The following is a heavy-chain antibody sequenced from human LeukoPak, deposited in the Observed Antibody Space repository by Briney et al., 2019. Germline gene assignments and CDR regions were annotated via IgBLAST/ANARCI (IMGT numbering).Heavy chain of an antibody. J-gene: IGHJ4*02. CDR3: ATLGDKDYVWGSYRSPFDY. CDR1: GCTLTELS. D-gene: IGHD3-16*02. CDR2: FDPEDGET. Sequence: GASVKVSCKVSGCTLTELSMHWVRQAPGKGLEWMGGFDPEDGETIYAQKFQGRVTMTEDTSTDTAYMELSSLRSEDTAVYYCATLGDKDYVWGSYRSPFDYWGQGTLVTVSS. V-gene: IGHV1-24*01.